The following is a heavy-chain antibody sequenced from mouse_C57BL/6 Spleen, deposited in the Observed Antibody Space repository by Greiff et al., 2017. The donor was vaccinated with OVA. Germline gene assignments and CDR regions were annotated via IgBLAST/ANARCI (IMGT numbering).Heavy chain of an antibody. CDR3: ATVDSHPFAY. V-gene: IGHV2-3*01. CDR1: GFSLTSYG. CDR2: IWGDGST. D-gene: IGHD1-3*01. J-gene: IGHJ3*01. Sequence: QVQLQQSGPGLVAPSQSLSITCTVSGFSLTSYGVSWVRQPPGKGLEWLGVIWGDGSTNYHSALISRLSISKDNSTSPVFLKLHSLPTYYTAPYFCATVDSHPFAYWGPGTLVTVSA.